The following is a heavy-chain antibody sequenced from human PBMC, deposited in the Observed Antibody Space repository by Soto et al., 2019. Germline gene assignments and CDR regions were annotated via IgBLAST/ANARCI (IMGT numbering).Heavy chain of an antibody. CDR2: INPDNGNT. CDR1: GYTFTRYT. Sequence: ASVKVSCKASGYTFTRYTMNWVRQAPGQRLEWMGWINPDNGNTKSSQKFQDRVIITRDTSASTAYTDLSSLRSEDTAVYYCARGIATGQLDPWGQGTLVTVSS. V-gene: IGHV1-3*01. D-gene: IGHD2-15*01. CDR3: ARGIATGQLDP. J-gene: IGHJ5*02.